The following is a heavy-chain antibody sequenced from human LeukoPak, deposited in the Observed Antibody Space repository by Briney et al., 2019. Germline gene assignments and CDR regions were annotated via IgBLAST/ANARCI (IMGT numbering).Heavy chain of an antibody. D-gene: IGHD3-9*01. J-gene: IGHJ5*02. CDR1: GGSISSYY. CDR2: IYYSGST. Sequence: SETLSLTCTVSGGSISSYYWSWIRQPPGKGLKWIWHIYYSGSTNYNPSLKSRVTISVDTSKTQFSLKLSSVTAADTAVYYCARVVPYYDILTGYKGVGWFDPWGQGTLVTVSS. V-gene: IGHV4-59*01. CDR3: ARVVPYYDILTGYKGVGWFDP.